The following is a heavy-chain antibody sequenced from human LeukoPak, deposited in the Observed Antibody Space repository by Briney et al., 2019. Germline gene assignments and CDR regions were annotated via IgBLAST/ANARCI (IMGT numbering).Heavy chain of an antibody. V-gene: IGHV3-30*04. CDR1: GFTFSTYH. D-gene: IGHD6-25*01. CDR3: TRDGQRTGENMDY. J-gene: IGHJ4*02. CDR2: ISYDGRNK. Sequence: GRSLRLSCAASGFTFSTYHMHWVRQAPGKGLEWVAVISYDGRNKYYADSVKGRLTISRDTSKNTLYLQMNSLRFEDTAVYYCTRDGQRTGENMDYWGQGTLVTVSS.